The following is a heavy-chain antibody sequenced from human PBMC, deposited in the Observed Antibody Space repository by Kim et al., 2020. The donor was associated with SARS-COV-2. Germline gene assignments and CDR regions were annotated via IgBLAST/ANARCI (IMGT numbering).Heavy chain of an antibody. CDR1: GSTFSSYG. CDR3: AKDLFGGWSALDY. CDR2: ISYDGSNK. Sequence: GGSLRLSCAASGSTFSSYGMHWVRQAPGKGLEWVAVISYDGSNKYYADSVKGRFTISRDNSKNTLYLQMNSLRAEDTAVYYCAKDLFGGWSALDYWGQGTLVTVSS. J-gene: IGHJ4*02. D-gene: IGHD6-19*01. V-gene: IGHV3-30*18.